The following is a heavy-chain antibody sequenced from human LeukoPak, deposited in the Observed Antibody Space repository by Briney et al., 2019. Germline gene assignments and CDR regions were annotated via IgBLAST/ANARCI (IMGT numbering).Heavy chain of an antibody. CDR3: ARDAAGTYYYYYMDV. Sequence: PSETLSLTCTVSGGSISSYYWSWIRQPPGKGLEWIGYIYYSGSTNYNPSLKSRVTISVDTSKNQFSLKLSSVTAADTDVYYCARDAAGTYYYYYMDVWGKGTTVTVSS. J-gene: IGHJ6*03. CDR1: GGSISSYY. CDR2: IYYSGST. D-gene: IGHD6-19*01. V-gene: IGHV4-59*01.